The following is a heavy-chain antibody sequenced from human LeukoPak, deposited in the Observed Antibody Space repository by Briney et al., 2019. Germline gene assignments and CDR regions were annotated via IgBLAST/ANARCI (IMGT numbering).Heavy chain of an antibody. CDR3: TQQIVATIDY. CDR1: GFTFSGSA. J-gene: IGHJ4*02. Sequence: GGSLRLSCAASGFTFSGSAMHWVRQAPGKGLEWVGRIRSKANSYATAYAASVKGRFTISRDDSKNTAYLQMNSLKTEDTAVYYCTQQIVATIDYWGQGTLVTVSS. CDR2: IRSKANSYAT. V-gene: IGHV3-73*01. D-gene: IGHD5-12*01.